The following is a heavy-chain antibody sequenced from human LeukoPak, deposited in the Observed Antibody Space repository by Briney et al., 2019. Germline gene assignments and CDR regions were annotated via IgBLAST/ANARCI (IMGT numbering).Heavy chain of an antibody. J-gene: IGHJ4*02. D-gene: IGHD6-13*01. CDR2: INKDGRQK. CDR1: GFTFSTSW. Sequence: PGGSLRLSCVVYGFTFSTSWLAWVRQAPGKGLEWLANINKDGRQKYYVVSVKGRFTISRDNAENSLHLQMNSLRAEDTAVYYCATSPDAPGNYWGQGSLVTVSS. V-gene: IGHV3-7*01. CDR3: ATSPDAPGNY.